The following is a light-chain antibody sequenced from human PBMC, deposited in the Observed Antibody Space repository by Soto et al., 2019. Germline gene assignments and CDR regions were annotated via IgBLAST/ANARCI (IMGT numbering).Light chain of an antibody. CDR2: GAS. V-gene: IGKV3-20*01. CDR3: QQYGRSPLMYT. J-gene: IGKJ2*01. Sequence: EIVLTQSPGTLSLSPGERATLSCRASQSVNSNFLAWYQQKPGQAPRLLIYGASTRAAGVPDRFSGSGSGTDFTLNITRLEPEDFAVYYCQQYGRSPLMYTFGQGTKLGVK. CDR1: QSVNSNF.